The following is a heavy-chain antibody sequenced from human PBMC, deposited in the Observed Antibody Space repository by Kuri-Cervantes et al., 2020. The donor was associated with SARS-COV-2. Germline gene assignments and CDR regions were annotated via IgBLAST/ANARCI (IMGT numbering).Heavy chain of an antibody. CDR3: ATPAPEYGGNSGGWVF. CDR1: GFTFSTSW. J-gene: IGHJ4*02. Sequence: LSLTCAASGFTFSTSWMSWVRQAPGKGLEWVANIGQDGSVKYYVDSAKGRFTISRDNAKNSLYLQMNSLRTDDMAVYYCATPAPEYGGNSGGWVFWGQGTLVTVSS. CDR2: IGQDGSVK. D-gene: IGHD4-23*01. V-gene: IGHV3-7*01.